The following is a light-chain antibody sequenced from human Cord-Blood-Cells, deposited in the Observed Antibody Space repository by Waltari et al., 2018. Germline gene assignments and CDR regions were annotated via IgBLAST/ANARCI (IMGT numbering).Light chain of an antibody. V-gene: IGKV3-11*01. Sequence: EIVLTQSPPTLSLSPGERATLSCRASQSVSSYLAWYQQKPGQAPRLLIYDASNWGTGIPSRFSGSGSVTDFTLTISSLEPEDVAVYYCQQRSTWSCTFGPGTKVDIK. CDR1: QSVSSY. CDR3: QQRSTWSCT. CDR2: DAS. J-gene: IGKJ3*01.